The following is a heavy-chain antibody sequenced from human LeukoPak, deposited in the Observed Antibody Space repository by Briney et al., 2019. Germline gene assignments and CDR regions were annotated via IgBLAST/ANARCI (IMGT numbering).Heavy chain of an antibody. CDR1: GFTFSSSW. CDR3: ARAGNYYFDL. D-gene: IGHD1-7*01. J-gene: IGHJ2*01. CDR2: MNADGRTI. Sequence: GGSLRLSCAASGFTFSSSWMHWVRQGPGKGLVWVARMNADGRTISYADSVKGRFTISRDNAKNTLYLQMNSLRTEDAAVYYCARAGNYYFDLWGRGTQVTVSS. V-gene: IGHV3-74*01.